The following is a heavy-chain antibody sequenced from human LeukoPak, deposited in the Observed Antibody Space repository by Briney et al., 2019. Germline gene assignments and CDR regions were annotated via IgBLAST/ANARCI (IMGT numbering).Heavy chain of an antibody. D-gene: IGHD3-22*01. CDR3: ARGRAEGYYDSSGYHRY. CDR1: GGSFSVYY. V-gene: IGHV4-34*01. Sequence: SETLSLTCAVYGGSFSVYYWSWIRQPPGKGREWIGEINHSGSTNYNPSLKSRVTISVDTYKNQFSLKLSSVTAADTAVYYCARGRAEGYYDSSGYHRYWGQGTLVTVSP. J-gene: IGHJ4*02. CDR2: INHSGST.